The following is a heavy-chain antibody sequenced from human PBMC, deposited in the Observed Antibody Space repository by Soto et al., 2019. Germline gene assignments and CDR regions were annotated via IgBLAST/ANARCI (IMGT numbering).Heavy chain of an antibody. CDR1: GNTITSYG. CDR3: ARVRWLVAFDY. J-gene: IGHJ4*02. V-gene: IGHV1-18*01. CDR2: ISAYNGNT. Sequence: ASVKVSCKASGNTITSYGISWVRQAPGQGLEWMGWISAYNGNTNYAQKLEGRVTMTTDTSTSTAYMELRSLRSDDTAVYYCARVRWLVAFDYWGQGALVTVSS. D-gene: IGHD6-19*01.